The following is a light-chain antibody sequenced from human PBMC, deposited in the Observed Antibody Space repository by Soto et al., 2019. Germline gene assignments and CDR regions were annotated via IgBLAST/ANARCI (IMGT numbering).Light chain of an antibody. Sequence: EIVLMQSPCTLSLSPGERATLSCRASQSVTNNYLAWYQQKPGQAPRLLIYGASSRATGVPDRFSGSGSGTDFTLTITRLEPEDVAVYYCQQYGISPLMYTFGQGTKLGVK. CDR1: QSVTNNY. J-gene: IGKJ2*01. CDR2: GAS. V-gene: IGKV3-20*01. CDR3: QQYGISPLMYT.